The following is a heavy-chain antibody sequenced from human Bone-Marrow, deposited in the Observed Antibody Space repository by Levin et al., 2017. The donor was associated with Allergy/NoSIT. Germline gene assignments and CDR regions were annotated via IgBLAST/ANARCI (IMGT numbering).Heavy chain of an antibody. J-gene: IGHJ2*01. D-gene: IGHD6-19*01. CDR1: GFSLSNSRMG. CDR2: IFSNDEK. Sequence: SGPTLVKPTETLTLTCTVSGFSLSNSRMGVGWIRQPPGKALEWLAHIFSNDEKSSNTSLRSRLTVSKDTSKSQVVLTLTNVDPVDTATYYCARIRDNGGWYWYFDLWGRGTLVTVSS. CDR3: ARIRDNGGWYWYFDL. V-gene: IGHV2-26*01.